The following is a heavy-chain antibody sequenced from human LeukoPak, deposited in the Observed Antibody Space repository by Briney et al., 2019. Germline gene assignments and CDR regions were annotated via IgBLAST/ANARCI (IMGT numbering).Heavy chain of an antibody. CDR1: GYTFTTYT. V-gene: IGHV1-3*01. CDR3: ARGRYDFWTPNHFDY. Sequence: ASVNVSCKASGYTFTTYTIHWVRQAPGQRLEWMGWINAGNGNTKYSQKFQGRVTITRDTSASTAYMELSSLRSEDTAVYYCARGRYDFWTPNHFDYWGQGTLVTVSS. D-gene: IGHD3-3*01. CDR2: INAGNGNT. J-gene: IGHJ4*02.